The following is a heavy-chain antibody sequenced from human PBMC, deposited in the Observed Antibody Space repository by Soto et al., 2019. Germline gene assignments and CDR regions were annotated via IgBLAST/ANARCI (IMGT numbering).Heavy chain of an antibody. CDR2: IKSKTDGGTT. CDR3: STSPPPHYLSTSSSRHYYYYCIYV. D-gene: IGHD2-2*01. CDR1: GFTFSNAW. V-gene: IGHV3-15*01. J-gene: IGHJ6*02. Sequence: GGSLRLSCAASGFTFSNAWMSWVRQAPGKGLEWVGRIKSKTDGGTTDYAAPVKGRFTISRDDSKNTLYLQMNSLKTEDTAVYFCSTSPPPHYLSTSSSRHYYYYCIYVLRQGTKLIV.